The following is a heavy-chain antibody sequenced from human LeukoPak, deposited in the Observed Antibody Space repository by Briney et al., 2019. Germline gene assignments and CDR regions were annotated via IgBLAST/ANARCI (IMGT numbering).Heavy chain of an antibody. V-gene: IGHV3-30-3*01. CDR1: GFTFSSYA. CDR2: ISYDGSNK. CDR3: ARNLDTRYTAMFFGY. Sequence: AGGSLRLSSAASGFTFSSYAMHWVRQAPGKGLEWVAVISYDGSNKYYADSVKGRFTISRDNSKNTLYLQMNSLRAEDTAVYYCARNLDTRYTAMFFGYWGQGPLVTVSS. D-gene: IGHD5-18*01. J-gene: IGHJ4*02.